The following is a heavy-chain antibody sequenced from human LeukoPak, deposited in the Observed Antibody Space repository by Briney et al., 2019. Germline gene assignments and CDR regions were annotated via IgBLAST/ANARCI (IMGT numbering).Heavy chain of an antibody. D-gene: IGHD3-10*01. Sequence: SETLSLTCAVYGGSFSGYYWSWIRQPPGKGLEWIGEINHSGSTNYNPSLKSRVTISVDTSKNQFSLKLSSVTAADTAVYYCARGEGGGYYFDYWGQGTLVTVSS. CDR2: INHSGST. V-gene: IGHV4-34*01. J-gene: IGHJ4*02. CDR3: ARGEGGGYYFDY. CDR1: GGSFSGYY.